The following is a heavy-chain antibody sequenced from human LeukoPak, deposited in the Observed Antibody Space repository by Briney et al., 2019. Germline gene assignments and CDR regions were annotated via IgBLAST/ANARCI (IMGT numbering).Heavy chain of an antibody. V-gene: IGHV4-39*01. Sequence: PSETLSLTCTFSGGSISSDSYYWGWIRQPPGKGLEWIGTIYYSGSTYYNPSLRSPVTISVDTSKTQFSLKLNSVPAADTAVYYCARRFADFRFDPWGQGTLVTVSS. CDR2: IYYSGST. CDR3: ARRFADFRFDP. J-gene: IGHJ5*02. CDR1: GGSISSDSYY. D-gene: IGHD3-3*01.